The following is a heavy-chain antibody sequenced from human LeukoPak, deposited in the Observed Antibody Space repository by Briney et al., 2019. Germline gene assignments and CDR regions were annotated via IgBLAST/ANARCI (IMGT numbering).Heavy chain of an antibody. CDR3: ARHGLYYGSGSYFSR. D-gene: IGHD3-10*01. Sequence: SETLCLTCAAYGGSFSGYYWSWIRQPPGKGLEWIGEINHSGSTNYNPSLKSRVTMSVDTSKNQFSLKLSSVTAADTAVYYCARHGLYYGSGSYFSRWGQGTLVTVSS. CDR2: INHSGST. V-gene: IGHV4-34*01. CDR1: GGSFSGYY. J-gene: IGHJ4*02.